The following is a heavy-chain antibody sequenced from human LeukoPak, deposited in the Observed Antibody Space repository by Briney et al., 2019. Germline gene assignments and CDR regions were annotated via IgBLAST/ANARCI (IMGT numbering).Heavy chain of an antibody. Sequence: ASVKVSCKASGYTFTTYNINWGRQAPGQGLEWMGWINGYNGNTNYAQKLQGRVTMTTDTSTSTAYMELRSLKSDDTAVYYCASLKNYYDSSGYLVTDAFDIWGQGTMVTVSS. CDR1: GYTFTTYN. J-gene: IGHJ3*02. V-gene: IGHV1-18*01. CDR3: ASLKNYYDSSGYLVTDAFDI. D-gene: IGHD3-22*01. CDR2: INGYNGNT.